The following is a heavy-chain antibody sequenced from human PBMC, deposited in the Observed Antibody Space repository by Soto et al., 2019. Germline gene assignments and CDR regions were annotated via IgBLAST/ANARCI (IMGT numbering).Heavy chain of an antibody. D-gene: IGHD3-9*01. Sequence: ASVKVSCKASGYTFTTYYMHWVRQAPGQGLEWMGIINPSGGDTSYTQKFQGIITMTRDTSTSTVYLEVSSLRSEDTAVYYCARRARSPYNILTGFDYWGQGTLVTVS. J-gene: IGHJ4*02. V-gene: IGHV1-46*01. CDR3: ARRARSPYNILTGFDY. CDR1: GYTFTTYY. CDR2: INPSGGDT.